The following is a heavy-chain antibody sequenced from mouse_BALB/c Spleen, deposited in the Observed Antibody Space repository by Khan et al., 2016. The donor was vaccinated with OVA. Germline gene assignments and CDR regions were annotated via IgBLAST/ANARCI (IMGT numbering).Heavy chain of an antibody. CDR1: GYTFTNNG. J-gene: IGHJ4*01. V-gene: IGHV9-3-1*01. CDR2: INTYSGKP. D-gene: IGHD2-14*01. Sequence: QIQLVQSGPELRKPGETVKISCKASGYTFTNNGMNWVKLTPGKGFEWMGWINTYSGKPAYADDFKGRFAFSLETSASTAYLQINNLKNEDTATYFCARVGYNGTMDYWGQGTSVTVSS. CDR3: ARVGYNGTMDY.